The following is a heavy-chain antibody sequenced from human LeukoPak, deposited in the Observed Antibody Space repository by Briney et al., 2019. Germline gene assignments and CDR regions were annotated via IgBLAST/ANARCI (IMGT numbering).Heavy chain of an antibody. J-gene: IGHJ6*02. V-gene: IGHV3-21*01. D-gene: IGHD6-19*01. Sequence: GGSLRLSCAASGFTFNTYSMNWVRQAPGKGLEWVSSISDNSNYIYYSDSVEGRFTISRDNAKNSLYLQMNSLRAEDTAVYYCARDPVAVAEDYYYGMDVWGQGTTVTVSS. CDR3: ARDPVAVAEDYYYGMDV. CDR1: GFTFNTYS. CDR2: ISDNSNYI.